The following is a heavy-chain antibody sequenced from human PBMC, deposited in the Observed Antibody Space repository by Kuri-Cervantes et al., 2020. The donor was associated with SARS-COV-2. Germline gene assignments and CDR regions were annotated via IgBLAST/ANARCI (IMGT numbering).Heavy chain of an antibody. CDR3: ARDRGALGYDFWSAQPGDYYYYMDV. Sequence: SETLSLTCTVSGGSISSSSYYWGWIRQPPGKGLEWIGSIYYSGSTYYNPSLKSRVTISVDTSKNQFSLKLSSVTAADTAVYYCARDRGALGYDFWSAQPGDYYYYMDVWGKGTTVTVSS. V-gene: IGHV4-39*07. J-gene: IGHJ6*03. CDR2: IYYSGST. CDR1: GGSISSSSYY. D-gene: IGHD3-3*01.